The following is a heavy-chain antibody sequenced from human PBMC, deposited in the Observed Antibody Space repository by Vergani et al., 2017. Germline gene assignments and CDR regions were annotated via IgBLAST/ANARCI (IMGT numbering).Heavy chain of an antibody. J-gene: IGHJ4*02. CDR2: IFYTGTS. CDR1: GTSISGSSDY. V-gene: IGHV4-39*01. CDR3: AGQFWGGGGYRFDH. Sequence: QLQLQESGPGLLKPSETLSLTCSVSGTSISGSSDYWGWIRQPPGKGLEWIGSIFYTGTSYYNPPLGSRATNSVDTSKNPFSLKLKSVTAADTAVYYCAGQFWGGGGYRFDHWVQGTLVTVSS. D-gene: IGHD5-18*01.